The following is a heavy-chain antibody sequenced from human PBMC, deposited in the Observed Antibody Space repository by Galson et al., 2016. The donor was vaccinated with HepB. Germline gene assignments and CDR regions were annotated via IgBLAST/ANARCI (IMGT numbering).Heavy chain of an antibody. D-gene: IGHD2-2*02. J-gene: IGHJ4*01. Sequence: SVKVSCKASGGTFRNYAFNWVRQAPGQGLEWMGGVIPTFGAANYAQVFQGRITITADESTSTAYMELSSLRSEETAVFYCVARRAALLGVNTLPGLFYFGYWGHGSLVTVS. V-gene: IGHV1-69*13. CDR3: VARRAALLGVNTLPGLFYFGY. CDR1: GGTFRNYA. CDR2: VIPTFGAA.